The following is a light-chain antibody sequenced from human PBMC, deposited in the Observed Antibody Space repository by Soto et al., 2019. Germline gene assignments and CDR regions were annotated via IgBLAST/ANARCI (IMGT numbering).Light chain of an antibody. V-gene: IGKV1-8*01. J-gene: IGKJ2*01. Sequence: AIRMTQSPSSFSASAGDRVTITCRASQAISSYLAWYQQKPGKAPKLLLYAASTLQSGVPSRFSGSGSVTDFTLTISRLQSEDFATYYCQQYYNYPHTFGQGTKLEIK. CDR2: AAS. CDR1: QAISSY. CDR3: QQYYNYPHT.